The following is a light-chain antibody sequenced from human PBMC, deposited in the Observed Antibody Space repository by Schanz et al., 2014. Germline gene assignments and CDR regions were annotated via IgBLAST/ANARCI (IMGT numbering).Light chain of an antibody. J-gene: IGKJ4*01. V-gene: IGKV3-20*01. CDR3: QRYGFSPPLT. Sequence: EIVLTQSPGTLSLSPGERATLSCRASQSVSSSSLAWYQQKPGQAPRLLIYDASTRATGIPDRFSGSGSGTDFPLTISRLEPEDFAVYYCQRYGFSPPLTFGGGTKVEIK. CDR1: QSVSSSS. CDR2: DAS.